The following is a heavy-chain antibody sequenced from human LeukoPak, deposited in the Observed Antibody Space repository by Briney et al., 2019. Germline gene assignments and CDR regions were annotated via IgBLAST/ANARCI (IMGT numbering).Heavy chain of an antibody. D-gene: IGHD6-19*01. Sequence: GRSLRLSCAASGFTFDDYAMHWVRQAPGKGLEWVSGISWNSSSIGYADSVKGRFTISRDNAKNSLYLQMNSLRAEDTALYYCAKSRSGGWYLLDYWGQGTLVTVSS. CDR2: ISWNSSSI. V-gene: IGHV3-9*01. CDR3: AKSRSGGWYLLDY. CDR1: GFTFDDYA. J-gene: IGHJ4*02.